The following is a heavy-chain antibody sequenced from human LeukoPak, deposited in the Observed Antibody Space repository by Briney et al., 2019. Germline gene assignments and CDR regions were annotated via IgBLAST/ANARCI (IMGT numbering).Heavy chain of an antibody. CDR1: GGSFSGYY. CDR2: INHSGST. V-gene: IGHV4-34*01. Sequence: SETLSLTCAVYGGSFSGYYWSWIRQPPGKGLEWIGEINHSGSTNYNPSLKSRVTISVDTSKNQFSLKLSSVTAADTAVYYCARHQEAMVRGALYYMDVWGKGTTVTISS. J-gene: IGHJ6*03. D-gene: IGHD3-10*01. CDR3: ARHQEAMVRGALYYMDV.